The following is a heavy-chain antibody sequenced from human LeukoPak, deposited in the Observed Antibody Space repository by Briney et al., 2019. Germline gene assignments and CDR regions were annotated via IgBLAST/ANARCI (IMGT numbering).Heavy chain of an antibody. CDR3: ATHYGSGSLLCFDY. J-gene: IGHJ4*02. CDR1: GFTFSDYY. D-gene: IGHD3-10*01. V-gene: IGHV3-11*04. Sequence: GGSLRLSCAASGFTFSDYYMGWIRQAPGKGLEWVSYISSSGSTIYYADSVKGRFTISRDNAKNSLYLQMNSLRAEDTAVYYCATHYGSGSLLCFDYWGQGTLVTVSS. CDR2: ISSSGSTI.